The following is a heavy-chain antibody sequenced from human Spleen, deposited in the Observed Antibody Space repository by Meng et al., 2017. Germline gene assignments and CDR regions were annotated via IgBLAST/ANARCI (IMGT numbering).Heavy chain of an antibody. V-gene: IGHV3-33*08. CDR1: GFTFSSYA. D-gene: IGHD6-19*01. CDR3: ARGAQDTHWLIDY. CDR2: IWNDGSKK. Sequence: GESLKISCAASGFTFSSYAMHWVRQAPGKGLEWVAVIWNDGSKKYQADSVKGRFTISRDNSKNTLYLQMNNLGAEDTAVYYCARGAQDTHWLIDYWGQGTLVTVSS. J-gene: IGHJ4*02.